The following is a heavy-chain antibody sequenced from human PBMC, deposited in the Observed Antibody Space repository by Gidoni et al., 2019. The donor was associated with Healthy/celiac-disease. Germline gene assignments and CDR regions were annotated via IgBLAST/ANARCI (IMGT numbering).Heavy chain of an antibody. J-gene: IGHJ3*02. CDR2: IKSKTDGGTT. CDR3: TTDRGDCSSTSCTDAFDI. Sequence: EVHLVESGGGLVKPGGSLRLPCAASGFTVSNAWMSWVRQAPGKGLEWVGRIKSKTDGGTTDYAAPVKGRFTISRDDSKNTLYLQMNSLKTEDTAVYYCTTDRGDCSSTSCTDAFDIWGQGTMVTVSS. D-gene: IGHD2-2*01. CDR1: GFTVSNAW. V-gene: IGHV3-15*01.